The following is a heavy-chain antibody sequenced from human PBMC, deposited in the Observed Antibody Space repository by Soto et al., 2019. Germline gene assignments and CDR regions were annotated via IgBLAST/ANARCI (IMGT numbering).Heavy chain of an antibody. CDR1: GFSLSTSGVG. V-gene: IGHV2-5*02. CDR3: VRRQTAFDY. Sequence: QITLKESGPTLVKPTQTLTLTCTFSGFSLSTSGVGVGWIRQPPGKALDWLALIYWDDDKRYSPSLKSRLTITKDTSKNQVVLTMTNMHPVDTATYYCVRRQTAFDYWGQGTLVTVSS. J-gene: IGHJ4*02. CDR2: IYWDDDK.